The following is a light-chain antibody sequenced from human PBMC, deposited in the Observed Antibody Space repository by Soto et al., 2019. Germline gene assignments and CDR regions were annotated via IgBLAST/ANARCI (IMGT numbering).Light chain of an antibody. V-gene: IGKV3-15*01. CDR1: QSVSSN. CDR2: GAS. Sequence: EVVMTQSPATLCVSPGESATLVCRASQSVSSNLAWYQQKPGQAPRLLIYGASTRATGIPARFSGSASGTESTLTISSLKSEDFTVYSCLQYHNLWAFGQGTKVDIK. CDR3: LQYHNLWA. J-gene: IGKJ1*01.